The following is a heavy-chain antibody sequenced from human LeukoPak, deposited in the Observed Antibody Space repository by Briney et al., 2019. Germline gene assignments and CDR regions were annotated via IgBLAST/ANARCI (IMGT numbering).Heavy chain of an antibody. CDR1: GYTFTDYC. CDR2: INPRDGGT. CDR3: AREGNGLLSKDLDY. D-gene: IGHD2-15*01. J-gene: IGHJ4*02. V-gene: IGHV1-2*02. Sequence: ASVKVSCKGSGYTFTDYCLHWVRQAPGQGLEWVGYINPRDGGTSSPPNFRGRVTMTTDASSSTVYMELSRLTSDDTAIYYCAREGNGLLSKDLDYWGQGTLVTVST.